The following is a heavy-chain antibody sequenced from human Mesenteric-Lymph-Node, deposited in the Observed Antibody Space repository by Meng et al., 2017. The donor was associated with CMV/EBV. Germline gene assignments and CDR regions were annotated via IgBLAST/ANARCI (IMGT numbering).Heavy chain of an antibody. Sequence: GSLRLSCTVSGGSMNNYYWGWFRQPPGRGLEWIGYIYYNGGTKYSPSLKSRVTISVDASKNQFSLKLSSVTAADTAVYYCAREIAAPGSDAFDIWGQGTLVTVSS. CDR3: AREIAAPGSDAFDI. CDR1: GGSMNNYY. D-gene: IGHD6-13*01. J-gene: IGHJ3*02. CDR2: IYYNGGT. V-gene: IGHV4-59*01.